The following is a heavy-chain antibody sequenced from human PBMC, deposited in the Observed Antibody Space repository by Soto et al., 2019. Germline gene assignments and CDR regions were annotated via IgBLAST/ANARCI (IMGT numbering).Heavy chain of an antibody. CDR1: GGSISSGGYY. Sequence: PSETLSLTCTVSGGSISSGGYYWSWIRQHPGKGLEWIGYIYYSGSTYYNPSLKSRVTISVDTSENQFSLNLSSVTAADTAVYYCARWGEAAAGSNWFDPRGQGTLVTVSS. V-gene: IGHV4-31*03. CDR3: ARWGEAAAGSNWFDP. J-gene: IGHJ5*02. D-gene: IGHD6-13*01. CDR2: IYYSGST.